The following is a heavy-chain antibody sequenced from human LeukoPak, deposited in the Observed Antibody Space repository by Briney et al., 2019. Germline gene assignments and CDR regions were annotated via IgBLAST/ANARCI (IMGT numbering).Heavy chain of an antibody. V-gene: IGHV3-48*01. CDR3: AKGRGYCTGGSCYSDY. Sequence: QTGGSLRLSCAASGFTFSSYSMNWVRQAPGKGLEWVSYISSSSSTIYYADSVKGRFTISRDNSKNTLYLQMNSLRVEDTAIYYCAKGRGYCTGGSCYSDYWGQGTLVTVSS. CDR2: ISSSSSTI. D-gene: IGHD2-15*01. CDR1: GFTFSSYS. J-gene: IGHJ4*02.